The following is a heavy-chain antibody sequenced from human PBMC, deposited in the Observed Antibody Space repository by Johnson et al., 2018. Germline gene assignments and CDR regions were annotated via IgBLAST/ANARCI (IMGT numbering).Heavy chain of an antibody. CDR2: IHYTGDT. CDR1: DGSIRGSY. J-gene: IGHJ4*02. V-gene: IGHV4-59*01. Sequence: VQLVESGPRLVEPSETLSLTCAVSDGSIRGSYWSWSRQPPGKGLEWIGYIHYTGDTNSNPPLNSRVTILLDTSKNQFSLKLTSLTAADTAVYYCARGAGREGFNPGFWGQGILVTVSS. D-gene: IGHD5-24*01. CDR3: ARGAGREGFNPGF.